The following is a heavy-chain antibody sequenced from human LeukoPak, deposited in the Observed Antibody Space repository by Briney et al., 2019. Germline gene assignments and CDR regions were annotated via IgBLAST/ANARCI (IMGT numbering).Heavy chain of an antibody. Sequence: PGGSLRLSCAASGFTFSSHWMTWVRQAPGKGLEWVANIKQDGSEKYYVDSVKGRFTISRDNAKNSLYLQMNSLRPEDTAVYYCARDAYSQSVWLDYWGQGTLVTVSS. CDR2: IKQDGSEK. D-gene: IGHD2-8*01. CDR3: ARDAYSQSVWLDY. CDR1: GFTFSSHW. V-gene: IGHV3-7*05. J-gene: IGHJ4*02.